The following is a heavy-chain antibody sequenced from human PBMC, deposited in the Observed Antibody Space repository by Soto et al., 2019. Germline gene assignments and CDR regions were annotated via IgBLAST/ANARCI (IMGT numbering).Heavy chain of an antibody. D-gene: IGHD3-10*01. Sequence: GGSLRLSCISSGFTFRTYTMNWVRQAPGKGLEWVSGIRGFSPYTFYAESVKGRFTISRDNAKNSLYLQMDSLRAEDTAVYYCARDRGYDAHDYYYNAMDVWRQGTTVTVSS. J-gene: IGHJ6*02. CDR2: IRGFSPYT. CDR3: ARDRGYDAHDYYYNAMDV. V-gene: IGHV3-21*01. CDR1: GFTFRTYT.